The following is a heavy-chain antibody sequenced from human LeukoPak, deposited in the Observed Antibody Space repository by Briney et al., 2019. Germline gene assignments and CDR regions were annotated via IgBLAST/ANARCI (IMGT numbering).Heavy chain of an antibody. Sequence: PGGSLRLSCAASGFTVSSNSMSWVRQAPGRGLEWVSLIYSGGSTYYADSVKGRFTISRDSSKNTLYLQMNSLRAEDTVVYYCTTDLPMVRGAPRYYYYYGMDVWGQGTTVTVSS. CDR1: GFTVSSNS. D-gene: IGHD3-10*01. J-gene: IGHJ6*02. CDR3: TTDLPMVRGAPRYYYYYGMDV. V-gene: IGHV3-53*01. CDR2: IYSGGST.